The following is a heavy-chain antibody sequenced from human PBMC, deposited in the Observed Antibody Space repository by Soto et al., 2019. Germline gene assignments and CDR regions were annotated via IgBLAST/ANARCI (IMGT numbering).Heavy chain of an antibody. Sequence: EVQLVESGGGLVKPGGSLRLSCAASGFTFSSYSMNWVRQAPGKGLEWVSSISSSSSYIYYADSVKGRFTISRDNAKNSRYLQMNSLRAEDTAVYYCARDRGYSGYDCYYFDYWGQGTLVTVSS. V-gene: IGHV3-21*01. CDR3: ARDRGYSGYDCYYFDY. J-gene: IGHJ4*02. CDR2: ISSSSSYI. CDR1: GFTFSSYS. D-gene: IGHD5-12*01.